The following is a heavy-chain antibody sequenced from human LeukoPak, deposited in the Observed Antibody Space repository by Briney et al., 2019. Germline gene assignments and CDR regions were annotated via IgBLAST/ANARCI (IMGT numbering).Heavy chain of an antibody. J-gene: IGHJ6*03. Sequence: GGSLRLSCAASGFTFSSYWMHWVRQAPGKGLVWVSRIDTVGGTSYADSVKGRFTISRDNAKNTLYLQMNSLRAEDTAVYYCVRDGPMIRGVPYMDVWGKGTTVTVSS. CDR1: GFTFSSYW. CDR3: VRDGPMIRGVPYMDV. V-gene: IGHV3-74*01. D-gene: IGHD3-10*01. CDR2: IDTVGGT.